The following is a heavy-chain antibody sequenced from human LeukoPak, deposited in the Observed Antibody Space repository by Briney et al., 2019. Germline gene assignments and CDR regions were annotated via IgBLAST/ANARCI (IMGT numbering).Heavy chain of an antibody. CDR2: ISYSGTT. CDR3: TRALSGRRLVDY. D-gene: IGHD3-3*01. J-gene: IGHJ4*02. V-gene: IGHV4-59*02. CDR1: GGSVSSDY. Sequence: SETLSLTCTVSGGSVSSDYWGWIRQPPGKGLEWIGYISYSGTTNYNPSLKSRVTISVDTSKNQFSLNLSSVTAADTAVYYCTRALSGRRLVDYWGQGTLVTVSS.